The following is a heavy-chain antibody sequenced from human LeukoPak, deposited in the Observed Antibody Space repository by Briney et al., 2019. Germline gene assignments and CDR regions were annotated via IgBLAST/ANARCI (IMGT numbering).Heavy chain of an antibody. J-gene: IGHJ6*02. CDR3: AKAVRPGPYYFYGMDV. V-gene: IGHV3-74*01. CDR1: GFTFGSYW. D-gene: IGHD2-8*01. CDR2: INTDGTTT. Sequence: GGSLRLSCAASGFTFGSYWMHWVRQVPGKGLVWVSRINTDGTTTAYADYVKGRFTISRDNAKNTLYLQMNSLRVEDTAMYYCAKAVRPGPYYFYGMDVWGQGTTVTVSS.